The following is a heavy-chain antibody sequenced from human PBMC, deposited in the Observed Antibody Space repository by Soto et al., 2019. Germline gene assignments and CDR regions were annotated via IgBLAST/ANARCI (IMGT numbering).Heavy chain of an antibody. CDR3: AKTIFGEDPQDYTYYGLDA. V-gene: IGHV3-30*04. Sequence: QVHLVESGGGVVQPGRSLRLSCAASGFSFSSYAMHWVRQAPGKGLEWVAVISYDGSKTYYTDSVRGRFTISRDNSKNTLYLQMNSLRPEDTAVYNCAKTIFGEDPQDYTYYGLDAWGQGTTVIVSS. J-gene: IGHJ6*02. CDR1: GFSFSSYA. D-gene: IGHD3-3*01. CDR2: ISYDGSKT.